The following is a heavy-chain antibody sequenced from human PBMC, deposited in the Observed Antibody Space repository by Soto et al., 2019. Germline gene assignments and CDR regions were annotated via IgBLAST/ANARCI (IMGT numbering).Heavy chain of an antibody. CDR1: GYTFTSYD. CDR2: MSPNSGAT. D-gene: IGHD1-1*01. V-gene: IGHV1-8*01. J-gene: IGHJ6*02. Sequence: QVQLVQSGAEVTKPGASVKVSCKASGYTFTSYDINWVRQATGQGLEWMGWMSPNSGATGYAQKFQGRVSMTRDTSRSTAYMELSNLRSEDTAIYYCARGVDAGVDVWGHGTTVTVSS. CDR3: ARGVDAGVDV.